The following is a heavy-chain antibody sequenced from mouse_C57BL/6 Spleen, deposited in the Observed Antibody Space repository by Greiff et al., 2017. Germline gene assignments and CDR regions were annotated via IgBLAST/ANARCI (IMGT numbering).Heavy chain of an antibody. CDR2: ISDGGSYT. Sequence: DVKLVESGGGLVKPGGSLKLSCAASGFTFSSYAMSWVRQTPEKRLEWVATISDGGSYTYYPDNVKGRFTISRDNAKNNVYLQMSHLKSEDTAMYYCAREGTMVTTGFAYWGQGTLVTVSA. CDR3: AREGTMVTTGFAY. D-gene: IGHD2-2*01. CDR1: GFTFSSYA. J-gene: IGHJ3*01. V-gene: IGHV5-4*01.